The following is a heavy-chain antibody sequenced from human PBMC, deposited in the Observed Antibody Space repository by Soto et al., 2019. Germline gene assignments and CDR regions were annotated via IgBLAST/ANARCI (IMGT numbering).Heavy chain of an antibody. D-gene: IGHD5-18*01. Sequence: SETLSLTCTVSGGSISSGGYYWSWIRQHPGKGLEWIGYIYYSGSTYYNPSLKSRVTISVDTSKNQFSLKLSSVTAADTAVYYCASGYSYGHPNWFDPWGQGTLVTVSS. CDR2: IYYSGST. CDR1: GGSISSGGYY. V-gene: IGHV4-31*03. J-gene: IGHJ5*02. CDR3: ASGYSYGHPNWFDP.